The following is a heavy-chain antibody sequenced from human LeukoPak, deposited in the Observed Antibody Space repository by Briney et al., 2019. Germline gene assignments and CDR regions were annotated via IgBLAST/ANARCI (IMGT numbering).Heavy chain of an antibody. Sequence: PSETLSLTCTVSGGSISGYYSSWIRQPPGKGLGWIGYIYYSGNTNYNSSLKSRVTISVDTSRNQFSLRLTSVTAADTAVYYCARSSLRDFTFDYWGQGPVVIV. CDR2: IYYSGNT. V-gene: IGHV4-59*01. CDR3: ARSSLRDFTFDY. J-gene: IGHJ4*02. CDR1: GGSISGYY. D-gene: IGHD2-2*01.